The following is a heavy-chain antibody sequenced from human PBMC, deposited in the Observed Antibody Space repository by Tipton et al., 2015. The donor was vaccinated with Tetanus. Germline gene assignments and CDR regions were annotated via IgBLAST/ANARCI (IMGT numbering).Heavy chain of an antibody. CDR2: VYYSGMP. V-gene: IGHV4-39*01. J-gene: IGHJ5*02. D-gene: IGHD3-3*01. CDR1: GGSISGSEYY. CDR3: AAQIIPTVRGGWFDP. Sequence: TLSLTCTVSGGSISGSEYYWGWIRQPPGKGLEFIGGVYYSGMPYYNPSLKIRVTISVDTSKNQFSLKLSSVTATDTAVYYCAAQIIPTVRGGWFDPWGQGTLVTVSS.